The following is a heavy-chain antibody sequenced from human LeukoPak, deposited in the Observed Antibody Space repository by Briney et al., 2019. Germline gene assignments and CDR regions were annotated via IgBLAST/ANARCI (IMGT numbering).Heavy chain of an antibody. CDR2: IIPIFGTA. CDR3: ARGARCSSTSCYAYYYGMDV. V-gene: IGHV1-69*01. J-gene: IGHJ6*01. D-gene: IGHD2-2*01. Sequence: SVKFASNASAGTFSSYAITWVRQAPGQGLEWRGGIIPIFGTANYAQKFQGRVTTTADESTSTAYMELSSLRSEDTAVYYCARGARCSSTSCYAYYYGMDVWGKGTTVTVYS. CDR1: AGTFSSYA.